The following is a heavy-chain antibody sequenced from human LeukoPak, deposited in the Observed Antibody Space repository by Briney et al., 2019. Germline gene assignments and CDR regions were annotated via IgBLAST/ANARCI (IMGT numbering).Heavy chain of an antibody. CDR2: IWYDGSNK. Sequence: GTSLRLSCAASGFTFSNYGMHWVRQAPGKGLEWVAVIWYDGSNKYYADSVKGRFTISRDNSKNTLYLQMNSLRVEDTAVYYCAKERYSGSYSFDYWGQGCLVTVSS. CDR3: AKERYSGSYSFDY. V-gene: IGHV3-33*06. CDR1: GFTFSNYG. J-gene: IGHJ4*02. D-gene: IGHD1-26*01.